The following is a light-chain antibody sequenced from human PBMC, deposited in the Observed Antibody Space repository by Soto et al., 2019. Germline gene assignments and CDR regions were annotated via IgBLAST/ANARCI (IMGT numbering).Light chain of an antibody. CDR3: QQYGSSLFT. CDR1: QSVTSSY. Sequence: ETVLTQSPGTLSLSPGETGTLSCRASQSVTSSYLAWYQQKPDQAPRLLIYGASNRATGIPDRFSGSGSGTDFTLTISRLEPEDFAVYYCQQYGSSLFTFGQGTKLDIK. V-gene: IGKV3-20*01. CDR2: GAS. J-gene: IGKJ2*01.